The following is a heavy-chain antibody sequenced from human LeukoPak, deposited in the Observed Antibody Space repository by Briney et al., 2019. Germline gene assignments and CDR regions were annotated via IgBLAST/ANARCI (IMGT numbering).Heavy chain of an antibody. CDR3: ARDTYYYDSSGYYYAFDI. J-gene: IGHJ3*02. CDR2: INPNSGGT. D-gene: IGHD3-22*01. Sequence: ASVKVSCKASGYTFTGYYMHWVRQAPGQGLEWKGWINPNSGGTNYAQKFQGRVTMTRDTSISTAYMELSRLRSDDTAVYYCARDTYYYDSSGYYYAFDICGQGTMVTVSS. CDR1: GYTFTGYY. V-gene: IGHV1-2*02.